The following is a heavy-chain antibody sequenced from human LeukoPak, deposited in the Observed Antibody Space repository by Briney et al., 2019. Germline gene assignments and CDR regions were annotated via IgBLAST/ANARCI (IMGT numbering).Heavy chain of an antibody. V-gene: IGHV4-59*08. CDR1: GGSMTYYY. D-gene: IGHD3-10*01. CDR3: ARHKFDYSGSGTYAFDI. J-gene: IGHJ3*02. Sequence: SETLSLTCTVSGGSMTYYYWSWIRQPPGKGLEWIGYIFYSGTTYYHPSLNSRVTMSVDTSKDQFSLSLSSVTAADTAMYFYARHKFDYSGSGTYAFDIWGQGTMVTVSS. CDR2: IFYSGTT.